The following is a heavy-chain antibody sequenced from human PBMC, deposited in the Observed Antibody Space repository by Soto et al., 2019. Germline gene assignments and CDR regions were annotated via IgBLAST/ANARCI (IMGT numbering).Heavy chain of an antibody. CDR1: GYSFTSYW. J-gene: IGHJ6*02. CDR3: ARHLLEYSSSGYYYYYGMDV. Sequence: PGESLKISCKGSGYSFTSYWISWVRQMPGKGLEWMGRIDPSDSYTNYSPSFQGHVTISADKSISTAYLQWSSLKASDTAMYYCARHLLEYSSSGYYYYYGMDVWGQGTTVTVSS. V-gene: IGHV5-10-1*01. D-gene: IGHD6-6*01. CDR2: IDPSDSYT.